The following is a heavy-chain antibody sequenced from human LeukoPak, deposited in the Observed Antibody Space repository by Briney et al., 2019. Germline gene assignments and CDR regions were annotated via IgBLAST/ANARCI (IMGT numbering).Heavy chain of an antibody. D-gene: IGHD1-14*01. J-gene: IGHJ4*02. CDR1: GFTFGDYA. CDR2: IRSKAYGGTT. CDR3: TRDPDRGKFDY. V-gene: IGHV3-49*03. Sequence: GGSLRLSCTASGFTFGDYAMSWFRQAPGKGLEWVGFIRSKAYGGTTEYAASVKGRFTISRDDSKSIAYLQMNSLKTEDTAVHYCTRDPDRGKFDYWGQGTLVTVSS.